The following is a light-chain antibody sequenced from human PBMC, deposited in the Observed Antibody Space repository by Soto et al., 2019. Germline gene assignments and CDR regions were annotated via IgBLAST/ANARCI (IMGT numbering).Light chain of an antibody. CDR1: QNVRSN. CDR2: DAS. J-gene: IGKJ4*01. Sequence: EVVMTQSPGTLSVSPGERATLSCRASQNVRSNLAWYQQKVGQVPRLLIRDASTRATAVPDRFSGSGSGTEFTLTISSLQSEDSAVYYCHQYNNWPPVTFGGGTKGEIK. CDR3: HQYNNWPPVT. V-gene: IGKV3-15*01.